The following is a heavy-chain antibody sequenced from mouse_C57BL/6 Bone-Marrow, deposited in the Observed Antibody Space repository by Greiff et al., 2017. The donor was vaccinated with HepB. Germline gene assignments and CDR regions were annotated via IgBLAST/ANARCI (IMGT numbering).Heavy chain of an antibody. CDR3: VILGGYDYDVYAMDY. D-gene: IGHD2-4*01. Sequence: EVKVVESGGGLVQPKGSLKLSCAASGFSFNTYAMNWVRQAPGKGLEWVARIRSKSNNYATYYADSVKDRFTISRDDSESMLYLQMNNLKTEDTAMYYCVILGGYDYDVYAMDYWGQGTSVTVSS. V-gene: IGHV10-1*01. CDR2: IRSKSNNYAT. CDR1: GFSFNTYA. J-gene: IGHJ4*01.